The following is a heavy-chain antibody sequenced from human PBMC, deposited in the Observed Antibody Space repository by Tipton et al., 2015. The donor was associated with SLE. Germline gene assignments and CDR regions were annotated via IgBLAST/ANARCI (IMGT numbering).Heavy chain of an antibody. D-gene: IGHD6-19*01. J-gene: IGHJ3*02. Sequence: TLSLTCAVYGGSFSGYYWSWIRQPPGKGLEWIGEINHSGSTNYNPSLKSRVTISVDTSKNQFSLKLSSVTAADTAVYYRARGPTSSSGWLPGAFDIWGQGTMVTVSS. CDR3: ARGPTSSSGWLPGAFDI. CDR1: GGSFSGYY. V-gene: IGHV4-34*01. CDR2: INHSGST.